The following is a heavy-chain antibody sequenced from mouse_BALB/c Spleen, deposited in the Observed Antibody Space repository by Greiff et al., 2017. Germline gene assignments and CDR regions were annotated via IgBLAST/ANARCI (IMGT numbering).Heavy chain of an antibody. CDR1: GFNIKDTY. Sequence: EVQLQQSGAELVKPGASVKLSCTASGFNIKDTYMHWVKQRPEQGLEWIGRIDPANGNTKYDPKFQDKATITADTSSNTAYLQLSSLTSEDTAVYYCATGYYGNSWFAYWGQGTLVTVSA. J-gene: IGHJ3*01. V-gene: IGHV14-3*02. D-gene: IGHD2-1*01. CDR2: IDPANGNT. CDR3: ATGYYGNSWFAY.